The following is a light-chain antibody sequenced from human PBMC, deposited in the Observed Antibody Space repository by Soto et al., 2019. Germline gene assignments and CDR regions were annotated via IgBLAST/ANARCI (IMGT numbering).Light chain of an antibody. J-gene: IGKJ4*01. CDR3: HQYYSYPLT. V-gene: IGKV1-8*01. CDR2: TAT. Sequence: AIRMTQSPSSFSASTGDRVTITCRASQGISSYLAWYQQKPGKAPKLLIYTATTLKSGVPSSFSGSGSGTDFTLTISCLQSEDFATSYCHQYYSYPLTFGGGTKVEIK. CDR1: QGISSY.